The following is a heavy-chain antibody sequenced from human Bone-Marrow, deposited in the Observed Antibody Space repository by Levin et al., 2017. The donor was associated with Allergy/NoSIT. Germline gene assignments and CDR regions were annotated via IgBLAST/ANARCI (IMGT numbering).Heavy chain of an antibody. CDR2: IYYSGST. CDR1: NGSINNYY. J-gene: IGHJ4*02. CDR3: ARHAGTSGYFSSYFDF. D-gene: IGHD3-22*01. Sequence: PSETLSLTCTVSNGSINNYYWTWIRQPPGKGLEWIGYIYYSGSTNYNSSLRSRVTISVDTSKNQFSLNLRSVTAADTAVYFCARHAGTSGYFSSYFDFWGQGSLVSVSS. V-gene: IGHV4-59*08.